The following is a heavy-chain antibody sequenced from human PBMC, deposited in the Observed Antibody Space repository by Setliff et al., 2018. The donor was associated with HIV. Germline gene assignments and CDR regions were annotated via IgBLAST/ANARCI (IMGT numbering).Heavy chain of an antibody. J-gene: IGHJ4*02. CDR3: VRVYDAVVLAGRL. V-gene: IGHV3-9*01. D-gene: IGHD2-2*01. Sequence: GWSLRLSCVASGFTFEDYAMHWVRQAPGKGLEWVAAVNWNSGSIGYADSVKGRFTISRDNAKNSVHLQMSTLRPEDTAVYYCVRVYDAVVLAGRLWGQGTLVTVSS. CDR2: VNWNSGSI. CDR1: GFTFEDYA.